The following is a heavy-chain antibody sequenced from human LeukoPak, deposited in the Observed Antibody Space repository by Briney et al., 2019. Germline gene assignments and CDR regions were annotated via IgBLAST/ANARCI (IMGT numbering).Heavy chain of an antibody. Sequence: SETLSLTCTVSGGSISSYYWSWIRQPPGKGLEWIGYIYYSGSTNYNPSLKSRVIISVDTSKNQLSLKVSSVTAADTAVYYCARHGRGYYNGMDVWGQGTTVTVSS. J-gene: IGHJ6*02. CDR3: ARHGRGYYNGMDV. CDR1: GGSISSYY. D-gene: IGHD3-10*01. V-gene: IGHV4-59*08. CDR2: IYYSGST.